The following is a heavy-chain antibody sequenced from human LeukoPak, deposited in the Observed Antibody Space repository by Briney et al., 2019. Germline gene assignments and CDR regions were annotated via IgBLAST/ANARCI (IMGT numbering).Heavy chain of an antibody. CDR3: ARDERVYGDYYYGMDV. CDR2: SRNKGRGYTA. V-gene: IGHV3-72*01. CDR1: GFTFSDHY. Sequence: GSLRLSCATSGFTFSDHYMDWVRQAPGKGLEWVGRSRNKGRGYTAEYAASVKGRFTISRDESKNSLYLQMNSLKTEDTAVYYCARDERVYGDYYYGMDVWGQGTTVTVSS. D-gene: IGHD4-17*01. J-gene: IGHJ6*02.